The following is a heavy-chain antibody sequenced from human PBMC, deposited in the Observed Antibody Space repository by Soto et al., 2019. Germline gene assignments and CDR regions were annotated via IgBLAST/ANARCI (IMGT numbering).Heavy chain of an antibody. CDR1: GYTFTSYA. Sequence: GASVKVSCKASGYTFTSYAMHWVRQAPGQRLEWMGWINPNSGGTNYAQKFQGWVTMTRDTSISTAYMELSRLRSDDTAVYYCARGGYCSGGSCYDNWFDPWGQGTLVTVSS. V-gene: IGHV1-2*04. CDR2: INPNSGGT. J-gene: IGHJ5*02. CDR3: ARGGYCSGGSCYDNWFDP. D-gene: IGHD2-15*01.